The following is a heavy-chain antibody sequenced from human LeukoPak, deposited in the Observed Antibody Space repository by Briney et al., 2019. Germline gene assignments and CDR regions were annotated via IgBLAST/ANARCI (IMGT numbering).Heavy chain of an antibody. J-gene: IGHJ1*01. V-gene: IGHV3-23*01. CDR3: AKGSGYYPEYFQH. CDR2: ISGSGGST. CDR1: GFTFGSYS. Sequence: GGSLRLSCAASGFTFGSYSMNWVRQAPGKGLEWVSAISGSGGSTYYADSVKGRFTISRDNSKNTLYLQMNSLRAEDTAVYYCAKGSGYYPEYFQHWGQGTLVTVSS. D-gene: IGHD3-22*01.